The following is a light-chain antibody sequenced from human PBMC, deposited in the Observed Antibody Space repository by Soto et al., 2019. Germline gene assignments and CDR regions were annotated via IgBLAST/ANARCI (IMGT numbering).Light chain of an antibody. V-gene: IGKV4-1*01. Sequence: DIVMTQSPDSLAVSLGERATINCKSSQSVLYSFNNKNYLAWYLQKPGQPPKLLIYWASTRESGVPDRFSGSGSGTDFTLTISSLQAEDVAVYYCQQYYTTLSLTFGGGTKVEI. CDR1: QSVLYSFNNKNY. CDR3: QQYYTTLSLT. CDR2: WAS. J-gene: IGKJ4*01.